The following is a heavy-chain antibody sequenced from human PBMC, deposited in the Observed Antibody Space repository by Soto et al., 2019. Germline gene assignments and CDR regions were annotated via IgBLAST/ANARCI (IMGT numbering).Heavy chain of an antibody. CDR1: GGTFSSYT. CDR3: ARDRLWTSSWYFY. CDR2: IIPILGIA. D-gene: IGHD6-13*01. J-gene: IGHJ4*02. Sequence: QVQLVQSGAEVKKPGSSVKVSCKASGGTFSSYTISWVRQAPGQGLEWMGRIIPILGIANYAQKFQGRVKITADKSTSTAYMELSSLRSEDTAVYYCARDRLWTSSWYFYWGQGTLVTVSS. V-gene: IGHV1-69*08.